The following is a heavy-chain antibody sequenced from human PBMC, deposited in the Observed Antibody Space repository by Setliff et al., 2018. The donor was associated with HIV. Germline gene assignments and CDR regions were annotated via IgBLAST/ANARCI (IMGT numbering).Heavy chain of an antibody. J-gene: IGHJ3*02. V-gene: IGHV1-46*01. D-gene: IGHD3-3*01. CDR3: ARYNYHSRSYIDAYDI. CDR1: GYDFTLRY. CDR2: INPDSDKIT. Sequence: ASVKVSCKASGYDFTLRYIHWVRQATGQGFEWLGMINPDSDKITVYAQQFQGRVAMTRDKSTSTVYMELSGLTSADTAIYYCARYNYHSRSYIDAYDIWGQGTEVTVSS.